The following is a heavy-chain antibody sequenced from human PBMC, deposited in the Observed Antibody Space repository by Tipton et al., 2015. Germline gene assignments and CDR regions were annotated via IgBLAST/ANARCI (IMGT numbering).Heavy chain of an antibody. Sequence: TLSLTCAVSAYSISSDYYWGWIRQPPGKGLEWIGSISHSGNTYYNPSLKSRVTMSRDTSKNQFSLKLTSVNTADTAMYYCARSRYTVTPDSWGQGTLVTVSS. V-gene: IGHV4-38-2*01. CDR2: ISHSGNT. CDR3: ARSRYTVTPDS. J-gene: IGHJ4*02. D-gene: IGHD4-17*01. CDR1: AYSISSDYY.